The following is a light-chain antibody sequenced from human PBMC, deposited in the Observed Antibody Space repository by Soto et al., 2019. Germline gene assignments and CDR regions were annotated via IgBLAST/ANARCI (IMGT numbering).Light chain of an antibody. J-gene: IGKJ5*01. V-gene: IGKV3-15*01. Sequence: EIVMTQSPATLSVSPGERATLSCRASQSVSSNLAWYQQRPGQAPRLLIYGASTRDTGIPARFSGSGSGTEFTLTISSLQSEDFAVYYCHQYNNWPRTFGQGTRLEIK. CDR1: QSVSSN. CDR3: HQYNNWPRT. CDR2: GAS.